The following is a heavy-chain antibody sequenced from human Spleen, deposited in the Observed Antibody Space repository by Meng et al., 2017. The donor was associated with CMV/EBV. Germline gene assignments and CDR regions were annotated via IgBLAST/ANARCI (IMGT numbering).Heavy chain of an antibody. CDR2: IYYSGST. V-gene: IGHV4-30-4*08. CDR1: XGSISSGDYY. J-gene: IGHJ5*02. D-gene: IGHD2-15*01. Sequence: QVQLQESGPGLVKPSPXXXXXRXVSXGSISSGDYYWSWIRQPPGKGLEWIGYIYYSGSTYYNPSLKSRVTISVDTSKNQFSLKLSSVTAADTAVYYCARDTVVVVAATHWFDPWGQGTLVTVSS. CDR3: ARDTVVVVAATHWFDP.